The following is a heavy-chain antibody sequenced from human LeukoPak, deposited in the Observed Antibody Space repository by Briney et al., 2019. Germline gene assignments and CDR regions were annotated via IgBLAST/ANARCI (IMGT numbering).Heavy chain of an antibody. Sequence: SETLSLTCTVSGDSISSYYWTWIRQPPGKGLEWIGYIYYSGSTNYNPSLRSRVTISVDTSKNQLSLRLSSVTAADTAVYYCARAGSGWSFDSWGQGTLLTVSS. D-gene: IGHD6-19*01. CDR1: GDSISSYY. CDR3: ARAGSGWSFDS. V-gene: IGHV4-59*01. CDR2: IYYSGST. J-gene: IGHJ4*02.